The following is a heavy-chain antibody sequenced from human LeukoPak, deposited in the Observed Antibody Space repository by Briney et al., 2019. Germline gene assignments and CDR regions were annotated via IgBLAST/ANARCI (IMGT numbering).Heavy chain of an antibody. J-gene: IGHJ4*02. CDR1: GFTFSSYG. Sequence: GGSPRLSCAASGFTFSSYGMHWVRQAPGKGLEWVAFIRYDGSNKYYADSVKGRFTISRDNSKNTLYLQMNSLRAEDTAVYYCANPPLRGYSSSWYNFWGQGTLVTVSS. CDR2: IRYDGSNK. V-gene: IGHV3-30*02. D-gene: IGHD6-13*01. CDR3: ANPPLRGYSSSWYNF.